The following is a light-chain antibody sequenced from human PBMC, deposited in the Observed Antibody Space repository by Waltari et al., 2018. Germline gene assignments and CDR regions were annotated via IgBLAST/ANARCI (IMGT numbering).Light chain of an antibody. Sequence: VVMTQSPLSLPITPGQPASISCRSSQSIVHSDGNTYLSWYQQKPGQPPRLLIYKVSNRDSGVPDRCSGSGAGTDFTLKISRVEAEDVGVYYCGQGTKVPHIFGQGTKVEIK. CDR2: KVS. V-gene: IGKV2-30*02. CDR3: GQGTKVPHI. CDR1: QSIVHSDGNTY. J-gene: IGKJ2*01.